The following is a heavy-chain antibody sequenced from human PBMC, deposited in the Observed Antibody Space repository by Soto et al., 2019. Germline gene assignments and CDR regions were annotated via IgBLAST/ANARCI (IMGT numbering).Heavy chain of an antibody. CDR3: ARARAIFGVVTSPYDYGMDV. CDR1: GYTFTSYG. CDR2: ISAYNGNT. D-gene: IGHD3-3*01. J-gene: IGHJ6*02. Sequence: ASVKVSCKTSGYTFTSYGISWVRQAPGQGLEWMGWISAYNGNTNYAQKLQGRVTMTTDTSTSTAYMELGSLRSDDTAVYYCARARAIFGVVTSPYDYGMDVWGQGTTVPVS. V-gene: IGHV1-18*04.